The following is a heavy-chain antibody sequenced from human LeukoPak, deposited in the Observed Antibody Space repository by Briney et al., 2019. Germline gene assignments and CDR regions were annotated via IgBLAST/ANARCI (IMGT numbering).Heavy chain of an antibody. CDR2: IGIDSGNT. J-gene: IGHJ4*02. CDR1: GLSFSSYE. Sequence: GGSLRLSCAASGLSFSSYEMNWVRQAPGKGLEWISYIGIDSGNTNYADSVKGRFTISGDKAKNSLYLQMSSLRVEDTAVYYCARDYKYAFDNWGQGTLVTVSS. CDR3: ARDYKYAFDN. V-gene: IGHV3-48*03. D-gene: IGHD5-24*01.